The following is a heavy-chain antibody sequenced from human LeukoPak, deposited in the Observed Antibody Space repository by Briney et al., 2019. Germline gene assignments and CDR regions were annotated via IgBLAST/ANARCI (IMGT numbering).Heavy chain of an antibody. D-gene: IGHD6-19*01. CDR2: IYNSGNT. J-gene: IGHJ1*01. Sequence: PSETLSLTCSVSGGSLSSYYWSWIRQSPENGLEWIGYIYNSGNTNYNLFLKSRVTISADTSKNQFSLKLTSVTAADTAVYYCASSTGWYRIDQWGQGTLVTVSS. CDR1: GGSLSSYY. CDR3: ASSTGWYRIDQ. V-gene: IGHV4-59*01.